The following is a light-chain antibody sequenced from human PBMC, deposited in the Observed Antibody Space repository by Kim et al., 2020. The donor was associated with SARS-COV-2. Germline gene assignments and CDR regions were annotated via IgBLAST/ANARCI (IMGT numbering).Light chain of an antibody. Sequence: QSVLTQPVSMSGSPGQSITISCSGTSGDIGNSNSVSWYQQHSGEAPRLIIYDVRDRPSGVSARFSGSKSANMASLTISGLRSEDEADYYCCSTSNTLDYVFGSGTKVTVL. CDR2: DVR. CDR3: CSTSNTLDYV. V-gene: IGLV2-14*03. J-gene: IGLJ1*01. CDR1: SGDIGNSNS.